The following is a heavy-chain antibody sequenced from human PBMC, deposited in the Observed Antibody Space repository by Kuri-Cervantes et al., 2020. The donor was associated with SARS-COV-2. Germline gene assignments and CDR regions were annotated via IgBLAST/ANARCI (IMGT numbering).Heavy chain of an antibody. J-gene: IGHJ4*02. CDR1: GYAFTSYG. CDR2: IITYSGHT. D-gene: IGHD2-21*02. Sequence: ASVKVSCKASGYAFTSYGISWVRQAPGQGLEWMGWIITYSGHTNYAQKFQGRVTMTRDTSTSTAYMELRSLRSDDTAVYYCARDYCGGDCYSGTEAMLDFWGRGALVTVSS. V-gene: IGHV1-18*04. CDR3: ARDYCGGDCYSGTEAMLDF.